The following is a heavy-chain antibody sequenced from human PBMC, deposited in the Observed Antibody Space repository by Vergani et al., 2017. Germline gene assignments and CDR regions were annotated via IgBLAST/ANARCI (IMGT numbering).Heavy chain of an antibody. CDR2: IIPILGIA. Sequence: QVQLVQSGAEVKKPGSSVKVSCKASGGTFSSYTISWVRQAPGQGLEWMGRIIPILGIANYAQKFQGRVTITADKSTSTAYMELSSLRSEDTAVYYCARDGESSGYDFGYWGQGTLVTVSS. CDR3: ARDGESSGYDFGY. D-gene: IGHD3-22*01. V-gene: IGHV1-69*09. J-gene: IGHJ4*02. CDR1: GGTFSSYT.